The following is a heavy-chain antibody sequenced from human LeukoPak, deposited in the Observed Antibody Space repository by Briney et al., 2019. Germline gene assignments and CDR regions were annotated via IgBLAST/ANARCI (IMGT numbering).Heavy chain of an antibody. V-gene: IGHV3-21*01. J-gene: IGHJ5*02. CDR3: ARDSHFDWLFNKNWFDP. D-gene: IGHD3-9*01. CDR2: ITSSSTYI. Sequence: GGSLRLSCAASGFTFSSYSMNWVRQAPGKGLEWVSSITSSSTYIYYADSVKGRFTISRDNAKNSLYLQMNSLRAEDTAVYYCARDSHFDWLFNKNWFDPWGQGTLVTVSS. CDR1: GFTFSSYS.